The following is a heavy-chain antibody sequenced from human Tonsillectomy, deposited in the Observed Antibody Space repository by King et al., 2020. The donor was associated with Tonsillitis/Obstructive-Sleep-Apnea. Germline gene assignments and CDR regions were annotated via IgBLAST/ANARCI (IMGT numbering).Heavy chain of an antibody. CDR3: ATYCSGGSCQHYYYAMDV. D-gene: IGHD2-15*01. J-gene: IGHJ6*02. CDR1: GGSITSSSYY. Sequence: QLQESGPGLVKPSETLSLTCTVSGGSITSSSYYWAWIRQPPGKGLEWIGSIYYSGYTYYTPSLKSRVAISLDTSKNHFSLNLSSVTAADTAVYYCATYCSGGSCQHYYYAMDVWGQGTTVTVSS. V-gene: IGHV4-39*02. CDR2: IYYSGYT.